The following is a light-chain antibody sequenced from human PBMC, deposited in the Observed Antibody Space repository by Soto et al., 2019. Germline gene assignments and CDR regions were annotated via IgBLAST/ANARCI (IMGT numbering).Light chain of an antibody. CDR3: ATWDDSLSGYV. V-gene: IGLV1-40*01. Sequence: QSVLTQPPSVSGAPGQRVTISCTGSSSNIGAGYDVHWYQQFPGTAPKLLIYGNSNRPSGVPDRFSGSKSGTSASLAITGLRSEDEADYYCATWDDSLSGYVFGTGTKLTVL. J-gene: IGLJ1*01. CDR2: GNS. CDR1: SSNIGAGYD.